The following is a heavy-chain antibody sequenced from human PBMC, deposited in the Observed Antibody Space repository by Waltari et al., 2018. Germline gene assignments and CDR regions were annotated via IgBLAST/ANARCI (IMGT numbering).Heavy chain of an antibody. Sequence: EVQLVESGGGLVKPGDSLRLSCVASGFTFANAWINWVRQAPGKGLEWGGRRKSKAEGGTTDYAAPVKGRFAISRDDSKDTAYLQMNSLKTEDTAMYFCTTEGGRTWPMYWGQGTLVTVSS. J-gene: IGHJ4*02. V-gene: IGHV3-15*01. CDR2: RKSKAEGGTT. D-gene: IGHD2-2*01. CDR3: TTEGGRTWPMY. CDR1: GFTFANAW.